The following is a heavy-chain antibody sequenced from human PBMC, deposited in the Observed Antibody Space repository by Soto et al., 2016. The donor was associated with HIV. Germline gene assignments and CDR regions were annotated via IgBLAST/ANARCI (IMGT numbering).Heavy chain of an antibody. CDR3: AKAYGGAPTTNRYFFDY. J-gene: IGHJ4*02. CDR2: LLGVVVA. CDR1: IRLWEQR. Sequence: EVHLLESGGRLGTAWEVPETLPCSLWIRLWEQRHDLASPGSREGTGSGSQLLLGVVVAHITQTPVKGRFTISRDNSKNTLYLQMNRLRDEDTAIYYCAKAYGGAPTTNRYFFDYWGQGTLVTVSS. V-gene: IGHV3-23*01. D-gene: IGHD4-17*01.